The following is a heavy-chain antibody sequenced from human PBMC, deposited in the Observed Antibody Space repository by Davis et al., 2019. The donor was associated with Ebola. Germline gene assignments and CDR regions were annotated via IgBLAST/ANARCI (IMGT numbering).Heavy chain of an antibody. J-gene: IGHJ4*02. CDR3: ARGGQAAAANLDL. CDR2: VHTGEDG. D-gene: IGHD6-13*01. CDR1: GGSISSYY. Sequence: PSETLSLTCTVSGGSISSYYWNWIRQAAGKGLEWIGRVHTGEDGNYNPSLKSRVTMSVDTSKKQFSLKLQSVTAADTAVYYCARGGQAAAANLDLWGQGILVIVSS. V-gene: IGHV4-4*07.